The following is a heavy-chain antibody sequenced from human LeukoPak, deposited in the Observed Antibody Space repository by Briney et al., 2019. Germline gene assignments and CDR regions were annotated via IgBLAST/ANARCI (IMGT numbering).Heavy chain of an antibody. J-gene: IGHJ5*02. CDR1: GFTFSSYS. CDR3: ARAMGDMITFGGVRGRWFDP. D-gene: IGHD3-16*01. V-gene: IGHV3-21*01. CDR2: ISSSSSYI. Sequence: PGGSLRLSCAASGFTFSSYSMNWVRQAPGKGLEWVSSISSSSSYIYYADSVKGRFTISRDNAKNSLYLQMNSLRAEDTAVYYCARAMGDMITFGGVRGRWFDPWGQGTLVTVSS.